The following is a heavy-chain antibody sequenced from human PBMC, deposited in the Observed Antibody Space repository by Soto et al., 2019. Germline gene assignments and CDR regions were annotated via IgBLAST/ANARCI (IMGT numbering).Heavy chain of an antibody. D-gene: IGHD6-13*01. CDR3: AKGGSWPPQYNWFDP. Sequence: GGSLRLSCAASGFTFDDYAMHWVRQAPGKGLEWVSGISWNSGSIGYADSVKGRFTISRDNAKNSLYLQMNSLRAEDTALYYCAKGGSWPPQYNWFDPWGQGTLVTVSS. CDR1: GFTFDDYA. CDR2: ISWNSGSI. V-gene: IGHV3-9*01. J-gene: IGHJ5*02.